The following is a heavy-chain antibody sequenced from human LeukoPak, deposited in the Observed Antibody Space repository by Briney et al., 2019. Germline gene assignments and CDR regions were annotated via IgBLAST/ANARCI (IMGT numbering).Heavy chain of an antibody. Sequence: GRSLRLSCAASGFTFSSYAMHWVRQAPGKGLEWVAVISYDGSNKYYADSVKGRFTISRDNSKNTLYLQMNSLRAEDTAVCYCARSWLVLKDFDYWGQGTLVTVSS. V-gene: IGHV3-30-3*01. D-gene: IGHD6-19*01. J-gene: IGHJ4*02. CDR1: GFTFSSYA. CDR2: ISYDGSNK. CDR3: ARSWLVLKDFDY.